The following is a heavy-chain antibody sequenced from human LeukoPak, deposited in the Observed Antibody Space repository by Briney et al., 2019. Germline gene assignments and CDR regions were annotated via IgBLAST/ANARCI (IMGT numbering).Heavy chain of an antibody. Sequence: PGGSLRLSCAASGFTFDDYAMHWVRHAPGKGLEWVSGISWNSGSICYADSVKGRFTTSRDNAKHSLYLQMNSLRAEATALYYCAKERSPAYYDILPGGFDYWGQGTLVTDCS. D-gene: IGHD3-9*01. V-gene: IGHV3-9*01. CDR2: ISWNSGSI. J-gene: IGHJ4*02. CDR3: AKERSPAYYDILPGGFDY. CDR1: GFTFDDYA.